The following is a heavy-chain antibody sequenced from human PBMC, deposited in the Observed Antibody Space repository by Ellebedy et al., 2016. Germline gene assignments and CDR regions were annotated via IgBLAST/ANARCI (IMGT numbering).Heavy chain of an antibody. CDR3: VKLEFDY. V-gene: IGHV3-74*01. D-gene: IGHD1-1*01. Sequence: HTGGSLRLSCAVSGFTFSTSWMHWVRQSPGKGLVWVSRINSDGSGTSYADSVKGRFTISRDNAKNTLYLQMNNLRAEDTAVYYCVKLEFDYWGQGALVTVSS. J-gene: IGHJ4*02. CDR1: GFTFSTSW. CDR2: INSDGSGT.